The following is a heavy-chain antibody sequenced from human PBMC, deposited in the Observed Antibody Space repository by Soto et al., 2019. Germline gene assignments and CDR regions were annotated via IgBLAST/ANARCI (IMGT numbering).Heavy chain of an antibody. CDR2: IYQSGVT. D-gene: IGHD6-19*01. CDR3: AGMPYTSGLRFDP. J-gene: IGHJ5*02. Sequence: SETLSLTCNMSGDSYSISTYSWSWIRQPPGKALQWIGFIYQSGVTSYNPSLASRVSISPDRSNNQYSLKLKSVTAADTAVYFCAGMPYTSGLRFDPWGPGTLVTVSS. V-gene: IGHV4-30-2*01. CDR1: GDSYSISTYS.